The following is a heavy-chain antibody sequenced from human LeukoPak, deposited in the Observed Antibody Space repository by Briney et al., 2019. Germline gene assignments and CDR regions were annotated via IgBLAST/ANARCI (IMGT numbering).Heavy chain of an antibody. CDR2: INPSGGRT. D-gene: IGHD3-3*01. Sequence: ASVKVSCKASGYTFTRYYMHWVRQAPGQGLDWMGIINPSGGRTNYAQKFQGRVTMTRDTSTSTVYMELSSLRSEDTAVYYCARDSSITIFGVLIMGNWFDPWGQGTLVTVSS. CDR1: GYTFTRYY. V-gene: IGHV1-46*01. J-gene: IGHJ5*02. CDR3: ARDSSITIFGVLIMGNWFDP.